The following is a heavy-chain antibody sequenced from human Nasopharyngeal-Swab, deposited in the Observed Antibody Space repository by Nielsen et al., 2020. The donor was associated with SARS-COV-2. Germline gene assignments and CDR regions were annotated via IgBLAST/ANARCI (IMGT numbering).Heavy chain of an antibody. V-gene: IGHV3-30*18. CDR2: ISYDGSNE. Sequence: VGSLRLSCAASGFTFSNSGMDWVRQAPGKGLEWVAVISYDGSNEYYGDSVKGRFTISRDNSKNTLYLQMNSLRVDDTAVYYCAKDVHADYGGIDYWGQGILVTVSS. CDR3: AKDVHADYGGIDY. J-gene: IGHJ4*02. CDR1: GFTFSNSG. D-gene: IGHD4/OR15-4a*01.